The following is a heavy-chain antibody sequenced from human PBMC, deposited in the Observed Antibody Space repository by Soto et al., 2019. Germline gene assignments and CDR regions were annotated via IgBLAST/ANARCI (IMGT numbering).Heavy chain of an antibody. CDR1: GFTFSDYY. Sequence: LRLSCAASGFTFSDYYMSWIRQAPGKGLEWVSYISSSSSYTNYADSVKGRFTISRDNAKNSLYMQMNSLRAEDTAVYYCARGRTATRAYYFDYWGQGTLVTVSS. D-gene: IGHD5-18*01. V-gene: IGHV3-11*06. CDR2: ISSSSSYT. CDR3: ARGRTATRAYYFDY. J-gene: IGHJ4*02.